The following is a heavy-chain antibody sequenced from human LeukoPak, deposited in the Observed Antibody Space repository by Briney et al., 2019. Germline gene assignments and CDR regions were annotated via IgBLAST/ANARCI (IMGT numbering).Heavy chain of an antibody. D-gene: IGHD3-3*01. J-gene: IGHJ5*02. V-gene: IGHV3-7*01. Sequence: GGSLRLSCAASGFTFSSYWMSRVRQAPGKGLEWVANIKQDGSEKYYVDSVKGRFTISRDNAKNSLYLQMNSLRAEDTAVYYCARDLGLPTSYYDFWSGYYTISSGLDPWGQGTLVTVSS. CDR3: ARDLGLPTSYYDFWSGYYTISSGLDP. CDR1: GFTFSSYW. CDR2: IKQDGSEK.